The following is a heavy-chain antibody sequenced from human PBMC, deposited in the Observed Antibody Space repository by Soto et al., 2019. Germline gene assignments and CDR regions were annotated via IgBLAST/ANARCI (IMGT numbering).Heavy chain of an antibody. J-gene: IGHJ6*02. CDR2: TYYRSKWYN. Sequence: PSQTLSLTCAISGDSVSSNSAAWNWIRQSPSRGLEWLGRTYYRSKWYNDYAVSVKSRITINPDTSKNQFSLQLNSVTPEDTAVYYCSRSPRLRFLEWLFKEETAYYYYYGMDVWGQGTTVTVSS. CDR3: SRSPRLRFLEWLFKEETAYYYYYGMDV. V-gene: IGHV6-1*01. D-gene: IGHD3-3*01. CDR1: GDSVSSNSAA.